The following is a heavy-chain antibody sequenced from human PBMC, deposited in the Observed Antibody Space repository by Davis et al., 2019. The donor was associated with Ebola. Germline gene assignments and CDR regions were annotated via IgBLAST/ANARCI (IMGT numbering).Heavy chain of an antibody. J-gene: IGHJ6*02. Sequence: AASVKVSCKASGGTFNGHVINWVRQAPGQGLEWMGRIIPILGRTNYAQKFQGRVTITADTSTSTVYVEVSRLTSADTAVYYCATPGEAYNSGNYFYAMDFWGQGTTVTVSS. CDR3: ATPGEAYNSGNYFYAMDF. D-gene: IGHD3-10*01. CDR1: GGTFNGHV. V-gene: IGHV1-69*04. CDR2: IIPILGRT.